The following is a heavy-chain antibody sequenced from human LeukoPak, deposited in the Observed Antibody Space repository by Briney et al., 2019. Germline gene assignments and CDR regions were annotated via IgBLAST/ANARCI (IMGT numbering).Heavy chain of an antibody. CDR1: GFAFKTFA. V-gene: IGHV3-30*04. CDR2: ISYESDNK. Sequence: GGSLTVSCTASGFAFKTFAMHWVRQAPGSGLEWVALISYESDNKYYADSVKGRFTISRDNSKNTLYLQMNSLRAEDTAVYYCARDPRYCSGGSCRPYYYYYGMDVWGQGTTVTVSS. CDR3: ARDPRYCSGGSCRPYYYYYGMDV. J-gene: IGHJ6*02. D-gene: IGHD2-15*01.